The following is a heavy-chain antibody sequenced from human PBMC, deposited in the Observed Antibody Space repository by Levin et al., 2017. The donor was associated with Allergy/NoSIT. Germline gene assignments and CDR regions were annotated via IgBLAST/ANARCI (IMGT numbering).Heavy chain of an antibody. Sequence: SETLSLTCAVYGGSFSGHHWSWIRQPPGKGLEWIGEINHSGSTNYNPSLESRVTISMDTSKNQFSLRLSSVTAADTAVYYWARVDDYWGQGTLVTVSS. V-gene: IGHV4-34*01. CDR1: GGSFSGHH. J-gene: IGHJ4*02. CDR3: ARVDDY. CDR2: INHSGST.